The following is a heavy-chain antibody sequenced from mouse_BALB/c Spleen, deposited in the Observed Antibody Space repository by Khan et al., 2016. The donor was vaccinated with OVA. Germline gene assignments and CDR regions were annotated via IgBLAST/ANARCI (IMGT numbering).Heavy chain of an antibody. CDR2: IHYSGST. CDR3: AGLRQGSWFAY. Sequence: EVELVESGPDLVKPSQSLSLTCTVTGYSITSGYNWHWIRQFPGNKLEWMGYIHYSGSTNYNPSLKSRISITRDTSKNQFFLQLNSVTTEDTATYYCAGLRQGSWFAYWGQGTLVTVSA. V-gene: IGHV3-1*02. CDR1: GYSITSGYN. D-gene: IGHD2-4*01. J-gene: IGHJ3*01.